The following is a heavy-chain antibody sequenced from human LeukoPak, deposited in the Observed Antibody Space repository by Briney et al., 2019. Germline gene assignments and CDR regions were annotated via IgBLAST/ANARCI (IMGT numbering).Heavy chain of an antibody. D-gene: IGHD1-26*01. CDR2: IIPIFGTA. J-gene: IGHJ4*02. CDR1: GYTFTSYG. CDR3: AREGLMGATFDY. Sequence: GASVKVSCKASGYTFTSYGISWVRQAPGQGLEWMGGIIPIFGTANYAQKFQGRVTITADESTSTAYMELSSLRSEDTAVYYCAREGLMGATFDYWGQGTLVTVSS. V-gene: IGHV1-69*13.